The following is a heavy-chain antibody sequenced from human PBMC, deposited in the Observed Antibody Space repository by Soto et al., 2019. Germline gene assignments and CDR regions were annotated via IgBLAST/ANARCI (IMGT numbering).Heavy chain of an antibody. CDR1: GGSISSSSYY. CDR2: IYYRGST. J-gene: IGHJ4*02. D-gene: IGHD4-17*01. CDR3: ARREIKYALEYGDTFDY. Sequence: QLQLQESGPGLVKPSETLSLSCTVSGGSISSSSYYWGWIRQPPGKGLEWIGSIYYRGSTYYNPSLKSRVTISVDTSKNQFSLKLSSVTAADTAMYYCARREIKYALEYGDTFDYWGQGTLVTVSS. V-gene: IGHV4-39*01.